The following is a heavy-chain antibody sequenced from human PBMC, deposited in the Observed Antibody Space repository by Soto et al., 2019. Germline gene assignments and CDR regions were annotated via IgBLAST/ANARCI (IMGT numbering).Heavy chain of an antibody. CDR2: IYSGGST. Sequence: GGSLRLSCAASGFTVSSNYMSWVRQAPGKGLEWVSVIYSGGSTYYADSVKGRFTISRDNSKNTLYLQMNSLRAEDTAVYYCAREGRIAVADLFDPWGQGTLVTVSS. CDR1: GFTVSSNY. CDR3: AREGRIAVADLFDP. D-gene: IGHD6-19*01. J-gene: IGHJ5*02. V-gene: IGHV3-66*01.